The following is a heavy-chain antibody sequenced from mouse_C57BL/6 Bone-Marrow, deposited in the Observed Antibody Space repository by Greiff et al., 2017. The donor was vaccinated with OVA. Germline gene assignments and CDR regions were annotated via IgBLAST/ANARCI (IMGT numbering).Heavy chain of an antibody. CDR3: ARSAQGAWFAY. J-gene: IGHJ3*01. V-gene: IGHV1-81*01. D-gene: IGHD3-2*02. CDR2: IYPRSGNT. CDR1: GYTFTSYG. Sequence: QVHVKQSGAELARPGASVKLSCKASGYTFTSYGISWVKQRTGQGLEWIGEIYPRSGNTYYNEKFKGKATLTADKSSSTAYMELRSLTSEDSAVYFCARSAQGAWFAYWGQGTLVTVSA.